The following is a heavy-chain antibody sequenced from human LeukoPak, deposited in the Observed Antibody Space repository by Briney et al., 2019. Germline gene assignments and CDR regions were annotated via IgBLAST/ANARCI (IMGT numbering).Heavy chain of an antibody. D-gene: IGHD2-8*02. CDR2: IYYSGST. Sequence: SETLSLTCTVSGGSISSYYWSWIRQPPGKGLEWIGYIYYSGSTNYNPSLKSRVTMSVDTSKNQFSLKLSSVTAADTAVYYCAREGSTVSDYWGQGTRVTVSS. J-gene: IGHJ4*02. CDR1: GGSISSYY. CDR3: AREGSTVSDY. V-gene: IGHV4-59*01.